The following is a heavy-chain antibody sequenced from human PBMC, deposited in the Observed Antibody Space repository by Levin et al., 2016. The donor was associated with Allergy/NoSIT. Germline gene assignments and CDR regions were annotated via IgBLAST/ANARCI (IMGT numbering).Heavy chain of an antibody. J-gene: IGHJ4*02. CDR3: AKRPVGPNIDY. D-gene: IGHD3-16*01. Sequence: VRQAPGKGLEWVAAISYDGSNKYYADSVKGRFTISRDNSKNTLYLQMNSLRGEDTAVYYCAKRPVGPNIDYWGQGTLVTVSS. V-gene: IGHV3-30*18. CDR2: ISYDGSNK.